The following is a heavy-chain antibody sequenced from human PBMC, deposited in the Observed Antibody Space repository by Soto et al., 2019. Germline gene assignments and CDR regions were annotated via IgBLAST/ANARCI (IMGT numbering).Heavy chain of an antibody. J-gene: IGHJ6*02. Sequence: GGSLRLSCAASGFTFDDYAMHWVRQAPGKGLEWVSGISWNSGSIGYADSVKGRFTISRDNAKNSLYLQMNSLRAEDTALYYCAKDNHDSSGYYHNYYGMDVWGQGTTVTVS. CDR2: ISWNSGSI. CDR3: AKDNHDSSGYYHNYYGMDV. CDR1: GFTFDDYA. V-gene: IGHV3-9*01. D-gene: IGHD3-22*01.